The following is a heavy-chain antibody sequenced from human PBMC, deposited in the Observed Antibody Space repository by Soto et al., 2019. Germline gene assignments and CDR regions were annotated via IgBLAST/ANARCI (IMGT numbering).Heavy chain of an antibody. Sequence: GGSLRLSCAASGFTFAEYAMHWVRQAPGKGLEWVSGSNWNSGIIAYADSVKGRFTISRDNAKNSLYLQMNSLRAEDTALYYCEPNYYDSSGYFFDYWGQGPLVTVSS. CDR1: GFTFAEYA. CDR3: EPNYYDSSGYFFDY. V-gene: IGHV3-9*01. CDR2: SNWNSGII. D-gene: IGHD3-22*01. J-gene: IGHJ4*02.